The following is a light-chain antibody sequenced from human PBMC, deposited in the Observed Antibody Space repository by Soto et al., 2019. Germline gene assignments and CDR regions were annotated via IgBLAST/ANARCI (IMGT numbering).Light chain of an antibody. CDR1: QGISSY. CDR2: AAS. J-gene: IGKJ2*01. CDR3: QQYYSYPQT. V-gene: IGKV1-8*01. Sequence: AIRMTQSPSSFSPSTGDRVTITCRASQGISSYLAWYQQKPGKAPKLLIYAASTLQSGVPSRFSGSGSGTDFTLTISCLQSEDFATYYCQQYYSYPQTFGQGTKVDIK.